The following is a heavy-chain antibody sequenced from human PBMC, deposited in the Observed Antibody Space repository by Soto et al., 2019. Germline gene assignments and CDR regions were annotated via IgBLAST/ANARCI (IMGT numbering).Heavy chain of an antibody. CDR1: GFSLSTSGMC. D-gene: IGHD1-1*01. Sequence: GSGPTLGNPTQTLTLTCTFSGFSLSTSGMCVSWIRQPPGKALEWLARIDWDDDKYYSTSLKTRLTISKDTSKNQVVLTMTNMDPVDTATYYCARFPRNIRSFDYWGQGTLVTVSS. CDR2: IDWDDDK. CDR3: ARFPRNIRSFDY. J-gene: IGHJ4*02. V-gene: IGHV2-70*11.